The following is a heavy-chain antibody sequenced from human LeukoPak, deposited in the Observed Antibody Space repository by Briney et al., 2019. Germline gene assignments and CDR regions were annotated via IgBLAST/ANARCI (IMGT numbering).Heavy chain of an antibody. CDR3: ARGGGFGELYNSYMDV. Sequence: SETLSLTCTVSGGSISSYYWSWIRQPPGKRLEWIGYIYYSGSTNYNPSLKSRVTISVDTSKNQFSLKLSSVTAADTAVYYCARGGGFGELYNSYMDVWGKGTTVTISS. D-gene: IGHD3-10*01. CDR2: IYYSGST. J-gene: IGHJ6*03. V-gene: IGHV4-59*01. CDR1: GGSISSYY.